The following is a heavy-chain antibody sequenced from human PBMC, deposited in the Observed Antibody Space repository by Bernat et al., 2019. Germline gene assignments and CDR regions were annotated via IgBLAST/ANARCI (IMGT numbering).Heavy chain of an antibody. Sequence: VQLVESGGGLVQPGGSLRLSCAASGFTFSSFGMQWVRQAPGKGLEWVAVISHDGSIKYYADSVKGRFTISRDNSKNTLDLQMNSLRVEDTAVYYCAKEGSSYASTWYDYWGQGALVTVSS. CDR3: AKEGSSYASTWYDY. V-gene: IGHV3-30*18. CDR2: ISHDGSIK. J-gene: IGHJ4*02. CDR1: GFTFSSFG. D-gene: IGHD6-13*01.